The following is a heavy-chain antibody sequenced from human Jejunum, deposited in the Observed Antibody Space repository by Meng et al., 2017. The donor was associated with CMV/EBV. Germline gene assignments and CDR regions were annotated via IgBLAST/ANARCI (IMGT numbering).Heavy chain of an antibody. Sequence: SGYTFTGYDIHWVRLAPGHGLEWMAWMNSNTSGAKYAQKFQGRVTMTRDTSISTVYMELTDLRSDDTAIYYCARDHGSYYSYSFDYWGQGTLVTVSS. CDR2: MNSNTSGA. CDR1: GYTFTGYD. V-gene: IGHV1-2*02. CDR3: ARDHGSYYSYSFDY. D-gene: IGHD1-26*01. J-gene: IGHJ4*02.